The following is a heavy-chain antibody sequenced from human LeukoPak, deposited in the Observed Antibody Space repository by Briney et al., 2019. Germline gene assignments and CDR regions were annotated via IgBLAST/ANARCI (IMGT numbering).Heavy chain of an antibody. V-gene: IGHV3-7*03. Sequence: GGSLRLSCAASGFTFSSYWMTWVRQAPGKGLEWVANFKQDVSEKYYVDSVKGRFTISRDNAKNSLYLQMNSLRAEDMALYYCAKDSLPRYGSGFYYMDVWGKGTTVTVSS. CDR3: AKDSLPRYGSGFYYMDV. D-gene: IGHD3-10*01. CDR2: FKQDVSEK. CDR1: GFTFSSYW. J-gene: IGHJ6*03.